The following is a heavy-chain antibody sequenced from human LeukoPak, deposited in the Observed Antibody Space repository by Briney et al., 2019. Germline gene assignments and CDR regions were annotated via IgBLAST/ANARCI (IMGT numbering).Heavy chain of an antibody. V-gene: IGHV4-59*01. CDR3: AKAGGNSFFDY. CDR1: GGSISSYY. D-gene: IGHD1-7*01. Sequence: SETLSLTCTVSGGSISSYYWSWIRQPPGKGLEWIGYIYYSGSTNYNPSLKSRVTISVDTSKNQFSLKLSSVTAADTAVYYCAKAGGNSFFDYWGQGTLVTVSS. CDR2: IYYSGST. J-gene: IGHJ4*02.